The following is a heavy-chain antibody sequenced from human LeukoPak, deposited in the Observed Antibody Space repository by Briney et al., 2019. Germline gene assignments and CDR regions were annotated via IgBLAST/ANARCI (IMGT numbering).Heavy chain of an antibody. CDR3: AREERADYYDSSGYYGY. CDR1: GGTFSSYT. CDR2: IIPIFGTA. J-gene: IGHJ4*02. V-gene: IGHV1-69*05. Sequence: SVKVSCKASGGTFSSYTISWVRQAPGQGLEWVGRIIPIFGTANYAQKFQGRVTITTDESTSTAYMELSSLRSEDTAVYYCAREERADYYDSSGYYGYWGQGTLVTVSS. D-gene: IGHD3-22*01.